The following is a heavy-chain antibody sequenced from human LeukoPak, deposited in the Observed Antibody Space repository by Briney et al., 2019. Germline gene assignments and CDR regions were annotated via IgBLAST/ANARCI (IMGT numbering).Heavy chain of an antibody. D-gene: IGHD5-12*01. J-gene: IGHJ3*02. V-gene: IGHV3-30*03. CDR2: MSYYGSNK. CDR3: ARDAFDAIKYSGYDGGAFDI. CDR1: GFTFSSYG. Sequence: GGSLRLSCTASGFTFSSYGMHWVRQAPGKGLEWVAVMSYYGSNKYYADSVKGRLPISRDNSKNKLYLQMNSLRAEDTAVYYCARDAFDAIKYSGYDGGAFDIWGQGTMVTVSS.